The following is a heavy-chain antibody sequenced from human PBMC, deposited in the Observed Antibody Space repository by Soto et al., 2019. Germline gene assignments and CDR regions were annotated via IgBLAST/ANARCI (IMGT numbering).Heavy chain of an antibody. CDR1: GGTFSSYA. CDR3: ARASTMVRGVIYSHYYYGMDV. J-gene: IGHJ6*02. D-gene: IGHD3-10*01. V-gene: IGHV1-69*13. CDR2: IIPIFGTA. Sequence: SVKVSCKASGGTFSSYAISWVRQAPGQGLEWVGGIIPIFGTANYAQKFQGRVTITADESTSTAYMELSSLRSEDTAVYYCARASTMVRGVIYSHYYYGMDVWGQGTTVTVSS.